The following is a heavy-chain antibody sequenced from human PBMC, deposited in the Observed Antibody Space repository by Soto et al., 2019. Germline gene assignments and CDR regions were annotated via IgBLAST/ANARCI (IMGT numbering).Heavy chain of an antibody. V-gene: IGHV3-15*01. D-gene: IGHD6-13*01. J-gene: IGHJ3*02. CDR1: GFTFRNAW. Sequence: EVQLVESGGGLVKPGGSLRLSCAASGFTFRNAWMSWVRQAPGKGLEWVGRIKSKTDGGTTDYAAPVKCRFTISRDYSKNTMYLQMNSLKTEDTAVYYCNTYVSPLEQQLSPTDAFDIWGQGTMVTVSS. CDR3: NTYVSPLEQQLSPTDAFDI. CDR2: IKSKTDGGTT.